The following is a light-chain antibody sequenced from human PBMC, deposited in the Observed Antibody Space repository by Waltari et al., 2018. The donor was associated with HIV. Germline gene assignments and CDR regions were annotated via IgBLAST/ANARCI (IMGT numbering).Light chain of an antibody. V-gene: IGLV3-25*03. CDR2: KDS. Sequence: SYELTQPPSVSVSPGQTARIPCSGDALSKQSASWYQQNPGQAPMLVIYKDSERPSGIPERFSGSSSGTTVTLTISGVQAEDEADYYCQSPDSSGTYVGFGGGTKLTVL. CDR3: QSPDSSGTYVG. J-gene: IGLJ2*01. CDR1: ALSKQS.